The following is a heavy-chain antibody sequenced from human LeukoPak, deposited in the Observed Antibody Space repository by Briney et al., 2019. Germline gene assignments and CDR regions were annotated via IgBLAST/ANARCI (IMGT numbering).Heavy chain of an antibody. V-gene: IGHV1-46*01. D-gene: IGHD7-27*01. Sequence: GASVKVSCKASGYTFTSYYMHWVRQAPGQGLEWMGIINPSGGSTSYAQKFQGRVTMTRDMSTSTVYMELSSLRSEDTAVYYCAGELGTQTVFDYWGQGTLVTVSS. CDR3: AGELGTQTVFDY. J-gene: IGHJ4*02. CDR1: GYTFTSYY. CDR2: INPSGGST.